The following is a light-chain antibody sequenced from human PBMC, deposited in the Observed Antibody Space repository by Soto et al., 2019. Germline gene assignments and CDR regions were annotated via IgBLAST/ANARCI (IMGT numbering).Light chain of an antibody. J-gene: IGKJ4*01. CDR3: QQYGRSPT. V-gene: IGKV3-20*01. CDR1: QSISRSD. CDR2: ATS. Sequence: EIVLTQSPGTVSLSPGESATLSCRASQSISRSDLAWYQHRPGQSPRLLIYATSSRATGIPDRFTGGGAGTGFTLTISRLEPEDSAVYYCQQYGRSPTFGGGTKVDI.